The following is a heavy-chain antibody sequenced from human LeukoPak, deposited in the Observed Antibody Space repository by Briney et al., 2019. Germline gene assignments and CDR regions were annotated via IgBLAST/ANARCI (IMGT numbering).Heavy chain of an antibody. J-gene: IGHJ6*03. CDR1: GGTFSSYA. Sequence: SVKVSCKASGGTFSSYAISWVRQAPGQGLEWMGGIIPIFGTANYAQKFQGRVTITTDESTSTAYMELSSLRSEDTAVYYCARSYYDFWSGYGPDYYYYMDVWGKGTTVTVSS. D-gene: IGHD3-3*01. V-gene: IGHV1-69*05. CDR3: ARSYYDFWSGYGPDYYYYMDV. CDR2: IIPIFGTA.